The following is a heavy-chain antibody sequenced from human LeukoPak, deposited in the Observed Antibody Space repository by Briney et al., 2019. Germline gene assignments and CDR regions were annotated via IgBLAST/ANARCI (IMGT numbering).Heavy chain of an antibody. V-gene: IGHV4-39*07. CDR3: ARSSSWYAGWFDP. CDR1: GGSISSSSYY. CDR2: IYYSGST. D-gene: IGHD6-13*01. J-gene: IGHJ5*02. Sequence: PSETLSLICTVSGGSISSSSYYWGWIRQPPGTGLEWIGSIYYSGSTYYNPSLKSRVTISVDTSKNQFSLKLSSVTAADTAVYYCARSSSWYAGWFDPWGQGTLVTVSS.